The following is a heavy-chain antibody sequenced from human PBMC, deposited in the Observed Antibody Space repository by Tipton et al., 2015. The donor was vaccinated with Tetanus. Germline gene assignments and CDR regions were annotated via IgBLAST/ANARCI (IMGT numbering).Heavy chain of an antibody. D-gene: IGHD3-10*01. CDR1: NGSVSSSLYC. V-gene: IGHV4-39*01. CDR3: ARHPHASVNDWFDP. CDR2: IYYNGNT. Sequence: TLSLTCTVSNGSVSSSLYCWAWVRQSPGRGLEWIGTIYYNGNTYYNPSLKSRVTISVDTSKNQFSLKLTSVTAADTAVYYCARHPHASVNDWFDPWGQGTLVTVSS. J-gene: IGHJ5*02.